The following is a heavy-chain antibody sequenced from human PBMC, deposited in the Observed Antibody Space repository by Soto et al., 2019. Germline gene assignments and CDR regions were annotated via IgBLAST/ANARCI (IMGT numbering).Heavy chain of an antibody. CDR2: ISAYNGNT. CDR3: ASGYCSGGSCYSPHYYGMDV. J-gene: IGHJ6*02. CDR1: GYTFTSYG. Sequence: QVQLVQSGAEVKKPGASVKVSCKASGYTFTSYGISWVRQAPGQGLEWMGWISAYNGNTNYAQKLQGRVTMTTDTSTSTAYVGLRSRRSEDTDVYYCASGYCSGGSCYSPHYYGMDVWGQGTTVTVS. V-gene: IGHV1-18*04. D-gene: IGHD2-15*01.